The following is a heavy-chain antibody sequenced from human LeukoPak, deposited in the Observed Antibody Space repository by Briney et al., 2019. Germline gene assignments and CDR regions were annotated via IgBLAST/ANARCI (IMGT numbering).Heavy chain of an antibody. CDR2: ISAYNGNT. Sequence: ASVKVSFKASGYTFISYSISWVRQAPGQGLEGMGWISAYNGNTNYAQNLQGRVTMTTDTSMSTAYMELSSLRSDDTAVYYCARGPRDGVNYWGQGTLVTVSS. J-gene: IGHJ4*02. D-gene: IGHD5-24*01. V-gene: IGHV1-18*01. CDR3: ARGPRDGVNY. CDR1: GYTFISYS.